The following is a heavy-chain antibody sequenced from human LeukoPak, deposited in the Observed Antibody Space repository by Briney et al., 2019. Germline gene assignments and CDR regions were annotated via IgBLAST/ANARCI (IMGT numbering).Heavy chain of an antibody. V-gene: IGHV4-59*08. CDR3: ARQPSAAAGTWFDP. CDR1: GGSISSYY. CDR2: IYYSGST. D-gene: IGHD6-13*01. Sequence: SETLSLTCTVSGGSISSYYWSWIRQPPGKGLEWIGYIYYSGSTNYNPSLKSRVTISVDTSKNHFSLKLTSVTAADTAVYYCARQPSAAAGTWFDPWGQGTLVTVSS. J-gene: IGHJ5*02.